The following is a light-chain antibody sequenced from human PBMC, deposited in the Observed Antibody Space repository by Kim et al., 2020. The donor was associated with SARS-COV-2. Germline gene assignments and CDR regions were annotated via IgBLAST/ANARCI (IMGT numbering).Light chain of an antibody. J-gene: IGLJ1*01. V-gene: IGLV3-9*01. CDR1: NIGSKN. CDR3: QVWDSSTAGV. Sequence: SYELTQPLSVSVDLGQTARITCGGNNIGSKNVHWYQQKPGQAPVLVIYRDSNRPSGIPERFSGSNSGNTATLTISRAQAGDEADYYCQVWDSSTAGVFGTGTKVTVL. CDR2: RDS.